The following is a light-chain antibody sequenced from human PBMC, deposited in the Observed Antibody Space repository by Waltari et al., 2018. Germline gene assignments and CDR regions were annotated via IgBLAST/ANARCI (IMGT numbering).Light chain of an antibody. J-gene: IGLJ2*01. CDR2: GVS. V-gene: IGLV2-14*03. CDR3: SSYISSSTLEL. Sequence: QSALTQPASVSGSHGPPITIPRTGTSIDVGTYNYVSWYQQHPGKAPKLMIFGVSIRPSGVSNRFSGSKSGNTASLTISGLQAEDEADYYCSSYISSSTLELFGGGTSLTVL. CDR1: SIDVGTYNY.